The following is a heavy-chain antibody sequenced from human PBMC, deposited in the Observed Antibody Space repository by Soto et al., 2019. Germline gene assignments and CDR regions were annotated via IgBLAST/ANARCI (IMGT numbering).Heavy chain of an antibody. CDR3: ASTIRRDIVVVPAAIQSPFDP. CDR1: GGTFSSYA. Sequence: ASVKVSCKASGGTFSSYAISWVRQAPGQGLEWMGGIIPIFGTANYAQKFQGRVTITADESTSTAYMELSSLRSEDTAVYYCASTIRRDIVVVPAAIQSPFDPWGQGPLVTVSS. V-gene: IGHV1-69*13. D-gene: IGHD2-2*01. J-gene: IGHJ5*02. CDR2: IIPIFGTA.